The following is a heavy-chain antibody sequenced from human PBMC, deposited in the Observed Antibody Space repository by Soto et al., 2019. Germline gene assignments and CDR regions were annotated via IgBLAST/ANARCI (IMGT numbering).Heavy chain of an antibody. D-gene: IGHD4-17*01. J-gene: IGHJ4*02. CDR2: ISASSSST. Sequence: EVQLLESGGGLVQPGGSLRLSCATSGFTFSTYAMSWVRQAPGKGLEWVSAISASSSSTYYADSVKGRFTISRDNSKRTLHLQMDSLRADDTAVYYCAKPGYAGSYGDSRGRDKYYIDYWGQGTLVTVSS. CDR1: GFTFSTYA. CDR3: AKPGYAGSYGDSRGRDKYYIDY. V-gene: IGHV3-23*01.